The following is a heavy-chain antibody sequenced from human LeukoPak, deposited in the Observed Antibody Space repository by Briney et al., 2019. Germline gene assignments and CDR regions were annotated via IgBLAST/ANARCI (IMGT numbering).Heavy chain of an antibody. Sequence: GGSLRLSCAASGFIVSSKYMSWVRQAPGKGLEWVSVIYSGGSTYYAASVGGRFTISRDNSKNTVYLQMNNLRVDDTAVYYCARAGPIDYWGQGTLVTVST. J-gene: IGHJ4*02. V-gene: IGHV3-53*01. CDR1: GFIVSSKY. CDR2: IYSGGST. CDR3: ARAGPIDY.